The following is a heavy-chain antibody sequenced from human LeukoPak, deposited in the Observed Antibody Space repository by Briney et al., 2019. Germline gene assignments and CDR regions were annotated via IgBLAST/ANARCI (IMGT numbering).Heavy chain of an antibody. Sequence: SETLPLTCTVSGDSISSSSHSWGWIRQPPGKGLEWIGSVYYSGSTYYNPSLKGRAFTSVDTSKNQFSLKVSSLTAADTAVYYCARHVNRHFYYYGMDVWGQGATVTVSS. CDR2: VYYSGST. CDR3: ARHVNRHFYYYGMDV. J-gene: IGHJ6*02. CDR1: GDSISSSSHS. V-gene: IGHV4-39*01.